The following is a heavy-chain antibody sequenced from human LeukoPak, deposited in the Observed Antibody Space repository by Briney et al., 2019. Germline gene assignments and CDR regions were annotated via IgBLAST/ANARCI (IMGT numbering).Heavy chain of an antibody. Sequence: AGGSLRLSCAASGFTVSSNYMSWVRQAPGKGLEWVSVIYSGGSTYHADSVKGRFTISRDNSKNTLYLQMNSLRAEDTAVYYCAREGQDSSGYKHFDYWGQGTLVTVSS. CDR3: AREGQDSSGYKHFDY. D-gene: IGHD3-22*01. CDR1: GFTVSSNY. CDR2: IYSGGST. V-gene: IGHV3-53*01. J-gene: IGHJ4*02.